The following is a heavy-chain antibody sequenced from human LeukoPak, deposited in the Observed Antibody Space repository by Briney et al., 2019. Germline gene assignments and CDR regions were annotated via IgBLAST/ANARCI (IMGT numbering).Heavy chain of an antibody. V-gene: IGHV3-23*01. J-gene: IGHJ4*02. Sequence: GGSLRLSCAASGFTFSSYGMSWVRQAPGKGLEWVSAISGSGGSTYYADSVKGRFTISRDNSKNTLYLQMNSLRAEDTAVYYCAKGHYYDSSGYNMYWGQGTLVTVSS. CDR3: AKGHYYDSSGYNMY. CDR2: ISGSGGST. D-gene: IGHD3-22*01. CDR1: GFTFSSYG.